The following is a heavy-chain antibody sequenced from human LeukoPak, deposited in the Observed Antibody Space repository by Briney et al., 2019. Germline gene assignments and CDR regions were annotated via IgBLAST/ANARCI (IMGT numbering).Heavy chain of an antibody. D-gene: IGHD3-3*01. CDR2: MNPKSGGT. J-gene: IGHJ5*02. V-gene: IGHV1-2*02. Sequence: GASVKVSFKASGYTFTVQYMHWVRQAPGQGLEWMGWMNPKSGGTNYAQKFQGRVTMTRDTSISTAYMELSRLRSDDTAVYYCAAQSGYYTGWFDPWGQGTLVTVSS. CDR3: AAQSGYYTGWFDP. CDR1: GYTFTVQY.